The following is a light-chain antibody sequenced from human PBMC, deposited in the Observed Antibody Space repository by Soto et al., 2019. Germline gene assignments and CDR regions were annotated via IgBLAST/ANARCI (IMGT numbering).Light chain of an antibody. CDR3: QQSNSFPLT. Sequence: DIPMTQSPSSVSASVGDRVTITCRASQGISSRLAWYQQKPGKAPNLLIYAASSLQSGVPSRFCGSGSETDFTLTISSLQPEDFATYYCQQSNSFPLTFGGGTKVEIK. V-gene: IGKV1-12*01. J-gene: IGKJ4*01. CDR2: AAS. CDR1: QGISSR.